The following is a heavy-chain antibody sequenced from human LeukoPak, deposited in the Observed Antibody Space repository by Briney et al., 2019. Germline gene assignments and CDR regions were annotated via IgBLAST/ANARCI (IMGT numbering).Heavy chain of an antibody. Sequence: ETLSLTCTVSGGSISGYYWTWVRQAPGKGLECVAIINQDGSTKSSVDSVKGRFTISRDNADNSLFLQMNSLRDDDTAVYYCGRADWGSVDYWGQGTPVTVSS. CDR1: GGSISGYY. V-gene: IGHV3-7*01. J-gene: IGHJ4*02. CDR2: INQDGSTK. D-gene: IGHD3-16*01. CDR3: GRADWGSVDY.